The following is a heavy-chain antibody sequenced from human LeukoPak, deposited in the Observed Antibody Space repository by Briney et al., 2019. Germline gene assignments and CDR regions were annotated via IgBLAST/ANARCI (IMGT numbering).Heavy chain of an antibody. CDR2: ISDSGVNT. J-gene: IGHJ4*02. CDR3: AKDRWEYDYGDPNFDY. D-gene: IGHD4-17*01. V-gene: IGHV3-23*01. Sequence: PGGSLRLSCAASGFTFSSYAMSWVRQAPGKGLEWVSAISDSGVNTYSADSMKGRFTISRDNSKNTLYLQMNSLRAEDTAVYYCAKDRWEYDYGDPNFDYWGQGTLVTVSS. CDR1: GFTFSSYA.